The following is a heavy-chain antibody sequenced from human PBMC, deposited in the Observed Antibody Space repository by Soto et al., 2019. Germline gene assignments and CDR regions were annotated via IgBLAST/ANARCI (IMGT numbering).Heavy chain of an antibody. V-gene: IGHV3-23*01. CDR2: ISGSGGST. CDR3: ARVKGVSYYDSSGPFDY. J-gene: IGHJ4*02. D-gene: IGHD3-22*01. CDR1: GFTFSSYA. Sequence: GGSLRLSCAASGFTFSSYAMSWVRQAPGKGLEWVSAISGSGGSTYYADSVKGRFTISRDNSKNTLYLQMNSLRAEDTAVYYCARVKGVSYYDSSGPFDYWGQGTLVTVSS.